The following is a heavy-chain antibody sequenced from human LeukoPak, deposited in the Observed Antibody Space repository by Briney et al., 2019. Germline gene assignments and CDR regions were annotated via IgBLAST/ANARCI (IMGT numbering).Heavy chain of an antibody. CDR2: IYYSGST. CDR1: GGSISSSSYY. J-gene: IGHJ6*04. V-gene: IGHV4-39*07. CDR3: ARRSNDILTGYSEMDV. D-gene: IGHD3-9*01. Sequence: SETLSLTCTVSGGSISSSSYYWGWIRQPPGKGLEWIGSIYYSGSTYYNPSLKSRVTISVDTSKNQFSLKLSSVTAADTAVYYCARRSNDILTGYSEMDVWGKGTTVTVSS.